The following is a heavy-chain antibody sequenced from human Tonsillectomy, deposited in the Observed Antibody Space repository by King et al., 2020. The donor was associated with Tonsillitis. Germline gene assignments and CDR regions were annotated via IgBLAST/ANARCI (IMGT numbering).Heavy chain of an antibody. J-gene: IGHJ3*01. Sequence: VQLVESGAEVKKPGESLRISCKGSGYSFTGYWINWVRQMPGRGLEWMVRIDPSDSYTNYSPSFQGHFTISIGKSINTAYLQWSSLKASDTAIYYCAKFRLSGTYPARDTFDFWGQGTTVTDSS. V-gene: IGHV5-10-1*03. CDR3: AKFRLSGTYPARDTFDF. D-gene: IGHD3-16*01. CDR1: GYSFTGYW. CDR2: IDPSDSYT.